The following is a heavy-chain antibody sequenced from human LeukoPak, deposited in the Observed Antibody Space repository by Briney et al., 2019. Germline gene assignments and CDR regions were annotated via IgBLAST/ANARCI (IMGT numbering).Heavy chain of an antibody. Sequence: GASVKVSCKASGGTFSSYAISWVRQAPGQGLEWMGWIIAYNGNINYAQKVQGRVTMTTDTSTSTAYMELRSLRSDDTAVYYCARVVVVAATRGTWYFDLWGRGTLVTVSS. CDR1: GGTFSSYA. D-gene: IGHD2-15*01. V-gene: IGHV1-18*01. CDR2: IIAYNGNI. CDR3: ARVVVVAATRGTWYFDL. J-gene: IGHJ2*01.